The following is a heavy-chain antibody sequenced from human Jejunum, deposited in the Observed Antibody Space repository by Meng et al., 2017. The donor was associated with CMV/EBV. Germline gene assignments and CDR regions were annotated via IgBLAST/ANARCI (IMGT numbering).Heavy chain of an antibody. CDR1: GDSLMYYY. V-gene: IGHV4-59*01. CDR2: VSYSGTS. J-gene: IGHJ4*02. CDR3: ARDRGGLGKYFDY. D-gene: IGHD3-10*01. Sequence: VSGDSLMYYYWSWIRKSQEKGLEWIGYVSYSGTSYYNPSLKSRVTVSLDMSKSQFSLTLTSVTAADTAVYFCARDRGGLGKYFDYWGQGSLVTVSS.